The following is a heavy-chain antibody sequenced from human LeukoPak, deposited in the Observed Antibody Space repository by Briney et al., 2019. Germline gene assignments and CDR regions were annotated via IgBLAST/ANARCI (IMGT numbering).Heavy chain of an antibody. CDR1: GYTFTAYY. V-gene: IGHV1-2*06. D-gene: IGHD3-9*01. CDR2: INPNTGGT. CDR3: ASIRHYDILTGPLYYYYGMDV. Sequence: ASVRVSCRASGYTFTAYYMHWVRQAPGQGLEWMGRINPNTGGTNYAQKFQGRVTMTGDTSISTAYMELSRLTSDDTAVYYCASIRHYDILTGPLYYYYGMDVWGQGTTVTVSS. J-gene: IGHJ6*02.